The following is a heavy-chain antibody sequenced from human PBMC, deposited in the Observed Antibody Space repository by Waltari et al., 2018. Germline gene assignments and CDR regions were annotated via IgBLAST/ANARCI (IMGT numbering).Heavy chain of an antibody. V-gene: IGHV3-9*01. J-gene: IGHJ4*02. CDR2: ISWNSGSI. D-gene: IGHD5-12*01. CDR3: AKGGGRWLQLRYFDY. Sequence: EVQLVESGGGLVQPGGSLRLSCAASGFTFSSYAMSWVRQAPGKGLEWVSGISWNSGSIGYADSVKGRFTISRDNAKNSLYLQMNSLRAEDTALYYCAKGGGRWLQLRYFDYWGQGTLVTVSS. CDR1: GFTFSSYA.